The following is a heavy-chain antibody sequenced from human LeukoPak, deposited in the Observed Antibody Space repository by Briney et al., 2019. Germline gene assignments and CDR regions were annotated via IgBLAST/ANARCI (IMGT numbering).Heavy chain of an antibody. V-gene: IGHV3-20*04. D-gene: IGHD2-8*01. CDR3: ATLYTPNGVYNWYFDL. J-gene: IGHJ2*01. Sequence: TGGSLRLSCAASGFTFDDYGMSWVRQAPGKGLEWVSGINWNGGSTGYADSVKGRFTISRDNAKNSLYLQMNSLRAEDTALYYCATLYTPNGVYNWYFDLWGRGTLVTVSS. CDR1: GFTFDDYG. CDR2: INWNGGST.